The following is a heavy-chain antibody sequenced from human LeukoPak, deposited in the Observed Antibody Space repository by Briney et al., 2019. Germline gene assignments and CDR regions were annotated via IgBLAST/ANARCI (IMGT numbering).Heavy chain of an antibody. Sequence: GGSLRLSCAASGFTFDDHVMSWVRQAPGKGLEWVSGINWNGGSTGYADSVKGRFTISRDNAKNSLYLQMNSLRAEDTAVYYCARDLGDLVTDYWGQGTLVTVSS. CDR1: GFTFDDHV. D-gene: IGHD2-21*02. J-gene: IGHJ4*02. V-gene: IGHV3-20*04. CDR2: INWNGGST. CDR3: ARDLGDLVTDY.